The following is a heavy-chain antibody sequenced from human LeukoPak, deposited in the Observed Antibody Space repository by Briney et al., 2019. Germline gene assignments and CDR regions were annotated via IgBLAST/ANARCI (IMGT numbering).Heavy chain of an antibody. CDR1: GFTFSDYY. J-gene: IGHJ4*02. CDR3: AKSLSSRGLIIPKTSRYFDY. D-gene: IGHD3-10*01. V-gene: IGHV3-11*04. Sequence: GGSLRLSCAASGFTFSDYYMSWIRQAPGKGLEWVSYISSSGSIIYYADSVKGRFTISRDNSKNTLYLQMNSLRAEDTAVYYCAKSLSSRGLIIPKTSRYFDYWGQGTLVTVSS. CDR2: ISSSGSII.